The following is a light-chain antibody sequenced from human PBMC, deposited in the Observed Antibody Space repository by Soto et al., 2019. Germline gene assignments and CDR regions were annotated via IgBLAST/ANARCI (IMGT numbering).Light chain of an antibody. V-gene: IGKV3-20*01. CDR2: GAS. CDR3: QQYGSSPIT. Sequence: EIVLTQSPGTLSLSPGARATLSCRASQSVTSTYLAWYQQAPGQTPRLRIYGASSRATGIPDRFSGSGSGTDFTLTISRLEPEDFAVYYCQQYGSSPITFGQGTRLEIK. CDR1: QSVTSTY. J-gene: IGKJ5*01.